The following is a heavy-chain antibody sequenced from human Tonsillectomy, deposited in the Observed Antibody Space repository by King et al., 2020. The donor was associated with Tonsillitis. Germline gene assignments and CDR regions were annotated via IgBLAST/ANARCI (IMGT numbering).Heavy chain of an antibody. CDR1: GYTCSSFA. Sequence: GKSGEEVKKNGAAVKVSGKASGYTCSSFAISWVRQDPGKGLEWRGWSRPDNGNTISARKFQDRITLTTDTSTTTAYMDLRSLRSDDTAVYYVSRDYLVLPPPLFGFCGQGTLVAVSS. J-gene: IGHJ4*02. D-gene: IGHD3-16*02. CDR2: SRPDNGNT. V-gene: IGHV1-18*01. CDR3: SRDYLVLPPPLFGF.